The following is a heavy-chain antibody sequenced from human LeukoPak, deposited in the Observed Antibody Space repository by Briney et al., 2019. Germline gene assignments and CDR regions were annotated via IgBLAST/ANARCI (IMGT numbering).Heavy chain of an antibody. J-gene: IGHJ6*03. CDR1: GFTFSSYS. CDR2: ISSTSATI. V-gene: IGHV3-48*04. D-gene: IGHD5-24*01. Sequence: GGSLRLSCAASGFTFSSYSMNWVRQAPGKGLEWVAYISSTSATIYYADSLQGRFTISRDNAKNSLYLQMNSLRAEDTAVYFCARRAMATDYYYYYMDVWGTGTMVTVSS. CDR3: ARRAMATDYYYYYMDV.